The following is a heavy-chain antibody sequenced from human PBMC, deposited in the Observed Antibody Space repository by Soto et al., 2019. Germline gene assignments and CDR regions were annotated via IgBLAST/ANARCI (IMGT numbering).Heavy chain of an antibody. CDR2: IYTSGST. CDR1: GDSISNSY. D-gene: IGHD3-16*01. Sequence: QMQLQESGPGLVKPSETLSLSCTVSGDSISNSYWSWIRLPAGKGLQWIGRIYTSGSTIYNPTPRCRVTMSVAAPKNHVFLALTSVTAADTAIYYCASTRRMPRGVLLGYWGPGTVVTVSS. J-gene: IGHJ4*02. V-gene: IGHV4-4*07. CDR3: ASTRRMPRGVLLGY.